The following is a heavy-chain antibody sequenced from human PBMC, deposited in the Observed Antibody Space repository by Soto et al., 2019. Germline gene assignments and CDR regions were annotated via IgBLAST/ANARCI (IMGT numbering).Heavy chain of an antibody. D-gene: IGHD2-15*01. CDR2: IFSIDEK. V-gene: IGHV2-26*01. CDR1: GFSLNNTRVG. J-gene: IGHJ6*02. Sequence: QVTLKESGPVLVRPTETLTLTCTVSGFSLNNTRVGVSWIRQPPGKAPEWLAHIFSIDEKSYSTSLRTRLTIPKDISKGHVVLIMTNMNPLDTATYFCARIPSYGSTWEYYFYYYGMDVWGPGTTVTVSS. CDR3: ARIPSYGSTWEYYFYYYGMDV.